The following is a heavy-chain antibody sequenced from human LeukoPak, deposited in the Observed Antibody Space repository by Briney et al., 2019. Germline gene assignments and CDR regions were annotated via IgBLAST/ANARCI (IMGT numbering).Heavy chain of an antibody. J-gene: IGHJ3*02. Sequence: SETLSLTCTVSGGSISSGDYYWSWIRQPPGKGLEWIGYIYYSESTYYNPSLKSRVTISVDTSKNQFSLKLSSVTAADTAVYYCVRRPTYYDFWSGYQGAAFDIWGQGTMVTVSS. CDR1: GGSISSGDYY. CDR3: VRRPTYYDFWSGYQGAAFDI. V-gene: IGHV4-30-4*08. D-gene: IGHD3-3*01. CDR2: IYYSEST.